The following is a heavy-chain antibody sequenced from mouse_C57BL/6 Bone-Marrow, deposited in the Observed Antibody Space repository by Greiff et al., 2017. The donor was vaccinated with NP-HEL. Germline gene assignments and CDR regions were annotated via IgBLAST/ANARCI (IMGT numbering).Heavy chain of an antibody. CDR2: ISGGGGNT. Sequence: EVHLVESGGGLVKPGGSLKLSCAASGFTFSSYTMSWVRQTPEKRLEWVATISGGGGNTYYPDSVKGRFTISRDNAKNTLYLQMSSLRSEDTALYYCARHDLYYGSSYEAYWGQGTLVTVSA. CDR3: ARHDLYYGSSYEAY. CDR1: GFTFSSYT. D-gene: IGHD1-1*01. V-gene: IGHV5-9*01. J-gene: IGHJ3*01.